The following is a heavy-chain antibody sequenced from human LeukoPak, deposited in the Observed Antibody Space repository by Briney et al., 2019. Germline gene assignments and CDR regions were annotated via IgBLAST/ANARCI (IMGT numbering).Heavy chain of an antibody. Sequence: GGSLRLSCAASGTTFSSNWMSWGRQAPGKGLEWVANIKQDGSESYYVDSVKGRFTISRDNAKNSLYLQMNSLRAEDTAVYYCAREGGTNWFDPWGQGTLVTVSS. CDR2: IKQDGSES. D-gene: IGHD2-8*01. J-gene: IGHJ5*02. CDR3: AREGGTNWFDP. CDR1: GTTFSSNW. V-gene: IGHV3-7*01.